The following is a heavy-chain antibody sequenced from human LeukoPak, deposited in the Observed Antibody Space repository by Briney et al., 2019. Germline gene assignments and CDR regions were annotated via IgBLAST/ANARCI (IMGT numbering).Heavy chain of an antibody. CDR2: ITGSGIDT. CDR1: GLTFSSHW. Sequence: PGGSLRLSCAASGLTFSSHWMHWVRQAPGKGLEWVSGITGSGIDTYYGDSVKGRFTISRDNSKNTLYLQMKSLRAEDTAVYYCAIKYYYDSSGYEPFWFDPWGQGTLVTVSS. CDR3: AIKYYYDSSGYEPFWFDP. J-gene: IGHJ5*02. D-gene: IGHD3-22*01. V-gene: IGHV3-23*01.